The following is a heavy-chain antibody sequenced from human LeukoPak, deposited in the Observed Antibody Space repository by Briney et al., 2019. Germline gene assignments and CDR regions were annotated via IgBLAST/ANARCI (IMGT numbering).Heavy chain of an antibody. V-gene: IGHV4-38-2*02. CDR1: GYSISSGYY. J-gene: IGHJ4*02. CDR3: ARKRWFLNYFDY. CDR2: IYHSGST. Sequence: SETLSLTCTVSGYSISSGYYWGWIRQSPGKGLEWIGSIYHSGSTYYNPSLKSRVTISVDTSKNQFSLKLSSVTAADTAVYYCARKRWFLNYFDYWGQGTLVTVSS. D-gene: IGHD4-23*01.